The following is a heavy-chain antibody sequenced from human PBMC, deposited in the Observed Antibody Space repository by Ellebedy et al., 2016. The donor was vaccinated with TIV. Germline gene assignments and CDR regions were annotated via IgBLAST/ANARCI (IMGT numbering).Heavy chain of an antibody. J-gene: IGHJ4*02. CDR1: GFTFSSYA. D-gene: IGHD6-19*01. CDR3: AKDRFSSAWYGGYFDY. V-gene: IGHV3-23*01. CDR2: ISGSGDSP. Sequence: GESLKISCAASGFTFSSYAMSWVRQAPGKGLEWVSAISGSGDSPHYADSVKGRFTISRDTSKNTLYLKMNSLRAEDTAVYCCAKDRFSSAWYGGYFDYWGQGTLVTVSS.